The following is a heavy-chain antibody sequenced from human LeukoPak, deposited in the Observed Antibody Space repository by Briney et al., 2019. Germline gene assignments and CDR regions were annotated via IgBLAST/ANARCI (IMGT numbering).Heavy chain of an antibody. CDR2: IYPGDSDT. D-gene: IGHD6-13*01. V-gene: IGHV5-51*01. Sequence: GESLKISCKGSGYSFTSHWIAWVRQMPGKGLEWMGIIYPGDSDTRYSPSFQGQVTISADKSISTAYVQWSSLKASGTAMYYCARRAGYSSSWYYFDYWGQGTLVTVSS. CDR3: ARRAGYSSSWYYFDY. J-gene: IGHJ4*02. CDR1: GYSFTSHW.